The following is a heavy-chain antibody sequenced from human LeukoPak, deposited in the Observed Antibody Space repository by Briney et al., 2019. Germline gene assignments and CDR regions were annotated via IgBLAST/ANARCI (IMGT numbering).Heavy chain of an antibody. J-gene: IGHJ4*02. D-gene: IGHD3-22*01. CDR3: ARYDSSGPDY. CDR2: ISSSSSTI. CDR1: GFTFSSYS. V-gene: IGHV3-48*01. Sequence: PGGSLRLSCAASGFTFSSYSMNWVRQAPGKGLEWVSYISSSSSTIHYADSVKGRFTISRDNAKNSLYLQMNSLRAEDTAVYYCARYDSSGPDYWGQGTLVTVSS.